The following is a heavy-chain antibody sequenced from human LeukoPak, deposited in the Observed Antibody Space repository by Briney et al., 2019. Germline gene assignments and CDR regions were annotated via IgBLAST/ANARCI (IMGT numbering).Heavy chain of an antibody. CDR1: GFTFDDYA. CDR2: ISWNSGSI. J-gene: IGHJ5*02. V-gene: IGHV3-9*01. D-gene: IGHD3-3*01. Sequence: PGRSLRLSCAASGFTFDDYAMHWVRQAPGQGLEWVSGISWNSGSIGYADSVKGRFTISRDNAKNSLYLQMNSLRAEDTALYYCAKVATGFLGNNWFDPWGQGTLVTVSS. CDR3: AKVATGFLGNNWFDP.